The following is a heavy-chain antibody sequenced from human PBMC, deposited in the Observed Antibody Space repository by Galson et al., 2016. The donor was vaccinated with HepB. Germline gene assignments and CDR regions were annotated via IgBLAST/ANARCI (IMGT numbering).Heavy chain of an antibody. CDR1: GFTVSSNC. D-gene: IGHD3-10*01. J-gene: IGHJ6*02. CDR2: ICDDGSA. V-gene: IGHV3-66*01. Sequence: LRLSCAASGFTVSSNCMSWVRQAPGKGLEWVSLICDDGSAYYTDSVKARFTISRDNSKDTLYLQMNNLRPEDTAVYFCARDPPGVPDFALDVWGQGTTVTVSS. CDR3: ARDPPGVPDFALDV.